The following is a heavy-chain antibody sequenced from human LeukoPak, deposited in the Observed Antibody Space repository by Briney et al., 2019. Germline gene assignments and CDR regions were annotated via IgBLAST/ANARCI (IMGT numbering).Heavy chain of an antibody. CDR1: GGSISNYY. CDR2: IYYSGST. D-gene: IGHD3-22*01. Sequence: SETLSLTCTVSGGSISNYYWSWIRQPPGKGLEWIGYIYYSGSTNYNPSLKSRVTISVDTSKNQFSLKLSSVTAADTAVYYCARENYDSSGYYFDYWGQGTLVTVSS. V-gene: IGHV4-59*01. J-gene: IGHJ4*02. CDR3: ARENYDSSGYYFDY.